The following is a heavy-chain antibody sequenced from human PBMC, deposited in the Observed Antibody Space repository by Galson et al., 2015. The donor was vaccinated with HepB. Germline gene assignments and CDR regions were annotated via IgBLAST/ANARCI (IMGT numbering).Heavy chain of an antibody. Sequence: SETLSLTCAVYGGSLSGYSWNWIRQSPGKGLPWIGEVLHSGSTNYSASLKSRVVISVDTSKKQFSLRLHSVTAADTAVYYCARGGGHCDSANCHPFDCWGQGTLVSVSS. J-gene: IGHJ4*02. V-gene: IGHV4-34*01. CDR1: GGSLSGYS. CDR3: ARGGGHCDSANCHPFDC. D-gene: IGHD2-15*01. CDR2: VLHSGST.